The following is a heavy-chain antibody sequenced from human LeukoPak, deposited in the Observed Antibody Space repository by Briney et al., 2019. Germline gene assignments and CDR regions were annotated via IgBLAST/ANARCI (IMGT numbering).Heavy chain of an antibody. CDR2: INHSGST. D-gene: IGHD3-22*01. Sequence: SETLSLTCAVYGGSFSGYYWSWIRQPPGKGLEWIGEINHSGSTNYNPSLKSRVTISVDTSKNQFSLKLSSVTAADTAVYYCARGVPRRITMIVARRGNWFDPWGQGTLVTVSS. CDR3: ARGVPRRITMIVARRGNWFDP. J-gene: IGHJ5*02. CDR1: GGSFSGYY. V-gene: IGHV4-34*01.